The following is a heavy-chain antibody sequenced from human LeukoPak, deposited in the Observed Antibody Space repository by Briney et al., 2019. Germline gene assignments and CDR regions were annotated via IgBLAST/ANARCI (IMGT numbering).Heavy chain of an antibody. CDR2: IYSGGKI. Sequence: GGSLRLSCAAPGFTVSGNSMSWVRQAPGKGLEWVSVIYSGGKIYYADSVKGRFTISRDNSKNMLFLQMNSLRAEDTAVYYCARGRGDPHEYDYWGQGTLVSVSS. D-gene: IGHD3-10*01. V-gene: IGHV3-66*01. J-gene: IGHJ4*02. CDR3: ARGRGDPHEYDY. CDR1: GFTVSGNS.